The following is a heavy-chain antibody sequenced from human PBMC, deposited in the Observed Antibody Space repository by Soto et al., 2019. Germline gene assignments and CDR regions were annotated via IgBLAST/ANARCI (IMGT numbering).Heavy chain of an antibody. CDR2: IPYDGSNK. J-gene: IGHJ4*02. D-gene: IGHD2-15*01. Sequence: GGSLRLSCAASGFTFSSYGMHWVRQAPGKGLEWVAVIPYDGSNKYYADSVKGRFTISRDNSKNTLYLQMNSLRAEDTAVYYCAKDIDSIVVVVAATFAYWGQGTLVTVSS. CDR1: GFTFSSYG. CDR3: AKDIDSIVVVVAATFAY. V-gene: IGHV3-30*18.